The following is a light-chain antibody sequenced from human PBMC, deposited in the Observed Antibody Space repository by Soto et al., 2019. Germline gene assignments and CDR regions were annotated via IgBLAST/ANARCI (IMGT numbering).Light chain of an antibody. CDR2: RNN. J-gene: IGLJ1*01. CDR1: SSNIGTNY. V-gene: IGLV1-47*01. Sequence: QSVLTQPPSASGTPGQRVTISCSGSSSNIGTNYVYWYQQLPGTAPKLLIYRNNQRPSGVPDRFSGSKSGTSASLAISGLRSEDEADYYCAAWDDRLRGLYVFGIGPKLTVL. CDR3: AAWDDRLRGLYV.